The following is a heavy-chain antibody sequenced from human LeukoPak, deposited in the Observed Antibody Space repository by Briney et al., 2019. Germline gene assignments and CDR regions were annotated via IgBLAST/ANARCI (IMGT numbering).Heavy chain of an antibody. CDR1: GVSISSYY. V-gene: IGHV4-59*01. D-gene: IGHD4-17*01. CDR3: ARDPYGDYFDY. CDR2: IYYSGST. J-gene: IGHJ4*02. Sequence: PSETLSLTCTVSGVSISSYYWSWVRQPPGKGLEGLGYIYYSGSTNYNPSLKSRVTISVDTSKNQFSLKLSSVTAADTAVYYCARDPYGDYFDYWGQGTLVTVSS.